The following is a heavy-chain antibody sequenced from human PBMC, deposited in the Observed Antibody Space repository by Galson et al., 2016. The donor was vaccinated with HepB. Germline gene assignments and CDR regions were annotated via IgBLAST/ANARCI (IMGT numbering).Heavy chain of an antibody. J-gene: IGHJ4*02. V-gene: IGHV3-74*01. CDR3: VTVLEY. CDR1: GFSLSNYW. CDR2: ISHDGIST. Sequence: SLRLSCAVSGFSLSNYWMHWVRQVPGKGLVWVSRISHDGISTSYADSVKGRFTMSRDSAKSTVYLQMDSLRAEDTAVYYCVTVLEYWGQGSLVTVSS.